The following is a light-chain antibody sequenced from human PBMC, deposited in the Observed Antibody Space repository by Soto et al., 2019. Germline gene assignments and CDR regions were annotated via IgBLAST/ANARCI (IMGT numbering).Light chain of an antibody. CDR3: QQRSDWPPIT. CDR2: DAS. J-gene: IGKJ5*01. V-gene: IGKV3-11*01. CDR1: QNVRSY. Sequence: IVLTQSPATLSLSPGERATLSCRASQNVRSYLAWYQQKPGQAPRLLIYDASNRATGIPARFSGSGSGTDFTLTISSLEPEDSAVYYCQQRSDWPPITFGQGTRLEIK.